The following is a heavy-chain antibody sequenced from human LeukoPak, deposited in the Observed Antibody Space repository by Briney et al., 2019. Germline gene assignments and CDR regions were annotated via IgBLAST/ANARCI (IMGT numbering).Heavy chain of an antibody. Sequence: GGSLRLSCAASGFTFSSYSMNWVRQAPGKGLEWVARINPGGSSITYADSVKGRFTISRDNAKNTLYLQMDSLSAEDTGVYYCARSNQADDYWGQGTLVTVSS. CDR1: GFTFSSYS. CDR3: ARSNQADDY. CDR2: INPGGSSI. V-gene: IGHV3-74*01. D-gene: IGHD1-14*01. J-gene: IGHJ4*02.